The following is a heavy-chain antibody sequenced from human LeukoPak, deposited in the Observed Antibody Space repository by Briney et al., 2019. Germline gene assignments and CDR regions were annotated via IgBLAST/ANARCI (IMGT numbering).Heavy chain of an antibody. V-gene: IGHV4-59*12. CDR1: GGXMSSYS. CDR2: IYYSGST. D-gene: IGHD3-10*01. J-gene: IGHJ4*02. Sequence: SETLSLTCTVSGGXMSSYSCSWIRQPPGEGLEWIGFIYYSGSTNYNPSLKSRVTISVDTSKSQFSLKVNSVTAADTAVYYCAREPYGPGTFDYWGQGTLVTVSA. CDR3: AREPYGPGTFDY.